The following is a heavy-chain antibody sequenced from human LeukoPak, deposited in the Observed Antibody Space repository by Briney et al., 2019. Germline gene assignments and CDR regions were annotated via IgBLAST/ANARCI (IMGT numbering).Heavy chain of an antibody. Sequence: PSETLSLTCAVYGGSFSGYYWSWIRQPPGKGLEWTGEINHSGSTNYNPSLKSRVTISVDTSKNQFSLKLSSVTAADTAVYYCARFPYRYNWNYGSWFDPWGQGTLVTVSS. CDR3: ARFPYRYNWNYGSWFDP. J-gene: IGHJ5*02. CDR1: GGSFSGYY. CDR2: INHSGST. D-gene: IGHD1-7*01. V-gene: IGHV4-34*01.